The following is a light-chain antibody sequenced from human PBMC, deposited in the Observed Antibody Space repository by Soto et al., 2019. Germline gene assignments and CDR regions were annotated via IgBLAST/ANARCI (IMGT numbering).Light chain of an antibody. CDR3: AAWDDSLEAEI. J-gene: IGLJ2*01. CDR1: SSNIGSNP. Sequence: QSVLTQPPSASGTPGQTVTISCSGGSSNIGSNPVNWYQHLPGTAPKLLMYTNYQRPSGVPDRFSGSKSGTSASLAISGLQSEDEADYYCAAWDDSLEAEIFGGGTKLTVL. V-gene: IGLV1-44*01. CDR2: TNY.